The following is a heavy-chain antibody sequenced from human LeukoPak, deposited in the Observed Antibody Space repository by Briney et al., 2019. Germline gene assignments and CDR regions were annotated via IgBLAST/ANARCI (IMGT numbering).Heavy chain of an antibody. CDR1: GFTFSSYS. V-gene: IGHV3-48*01. Sequence: PGGSLRLSCAASGFTFSSYSMNWVRQAPGKGLEWVSYISSSSSTIYYAGSVKGRFTISRDNSKNTLYLQMNSLRAEDTAVYYCARNLYYYDSSGYYYYWGQGTLVTVSS. J-gene: IGHJ4*02. D-gene: IGHD3-22*01. CDR3: ARNLYYYDSSGYYYY. CDR2: ISSSSSTI.